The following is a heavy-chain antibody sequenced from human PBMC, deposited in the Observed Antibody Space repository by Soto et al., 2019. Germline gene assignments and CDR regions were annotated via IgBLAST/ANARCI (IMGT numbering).Heavy chain of an antibody. CDR1: GGSISSGGYY. D-gene: IGHD6-6*01. CDR3: ARIEYSSSYYYMDV. Sequence: PSETLSLTCTVSGGSISSGGYYWSWIRQNPGKGLEWIGYIYYSGSTYYNPSLKSRVTISVDTSKNQFSLKLSSVTAADTAAYYCARIEYSSSYYYMDVWGKGTTVNVSS. CDR2: IYYSGST. J-gene: IGHJ6*03. V-gene: IGHV4-31*03.